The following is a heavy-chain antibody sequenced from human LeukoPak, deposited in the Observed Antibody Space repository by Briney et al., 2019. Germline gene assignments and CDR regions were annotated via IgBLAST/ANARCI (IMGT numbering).Heavy chain of an antibody. CDR3: ARGGYGDYVDY. V-gene: IGHV3-33*01. Sequence: PGRSLRLSCAASGFTFSSYGMHWVRQAPGKGLEWVANIKPDGGHQNYVDSVKGRFTISRDNSKNTLYLQMNSLRTEDTAVYYCARGGYGDYVDYWGQGTLVTVSS. J-gene: IGHJ4*02. CDR1: GFTFSSYG. CDR2: IKPDGGHQ. D-gene: IGHD4-17*01.